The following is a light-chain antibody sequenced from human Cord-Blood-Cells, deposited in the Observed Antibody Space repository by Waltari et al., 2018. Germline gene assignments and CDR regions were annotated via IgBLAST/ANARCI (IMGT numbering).Light chain of an antibody. V-gene: IGKV1-8*01. J-gene: IGKJ3*01. Sequence: AIRMTQSPSSFSASTGDRVTITCRASQGISSYLAWYQQKPVKPPKLLIYAATTLQRGVPSMFSGSGSGTDFTLTISCLQSEYFATYYCQQYYSYPLTFGPGTKVDIK. CDR1: QGISSY. CDR3: QQYYSYPLT. CDR2: AAT.